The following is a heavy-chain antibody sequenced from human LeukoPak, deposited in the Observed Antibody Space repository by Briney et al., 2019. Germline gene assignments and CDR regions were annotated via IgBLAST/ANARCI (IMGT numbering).Heavy chain of an antibody. D-gene: IGHD1-7*01. V-gene: IGHV3-7*01. CDR3: ATNWNYRFDY. J-gene: IGHJ4*02. CDR2: IKQDGSEK. CDR1: GFMFSKYG. Sequence: GGSLRLSCAASGFMFSKYGMHWVRQAPGKGLEWVANIKQDGSEKHYVDSVKGRFTISRDNAKNSLYLQMNSLRAEDTAVYYCATNWNYRFDYWGQGTLVTVSS.